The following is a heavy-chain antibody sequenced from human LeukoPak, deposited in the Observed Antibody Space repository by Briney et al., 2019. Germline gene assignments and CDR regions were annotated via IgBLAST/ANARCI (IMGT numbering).Heavy chain of an antibody. V-gene: IGHV4-38-2*02. J-gene: IGHJ5*02. D-gene: IGHD1-26*01. CDR1: GYSISSGYY. CDR2: MFHSGST. Sequence: SETLSLTCTVSGYSISSGYYWAWIRQPPGKGLEWIESMFHSGSTHHNPSLKSRVTLSVDTSNNQVYLNLSSVTAADTAVYYCARTLVGATKFTPWGQGTLVTVSS. CDR3: ARTLVGATKFTP.